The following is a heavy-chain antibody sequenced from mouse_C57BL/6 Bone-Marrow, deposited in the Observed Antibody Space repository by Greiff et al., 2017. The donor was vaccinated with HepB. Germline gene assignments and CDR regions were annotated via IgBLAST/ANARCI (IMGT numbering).Heavy chain of an antibody. Sequence: QVQLQQSGPELVKPGASVKISCKASGYAFSSSWMNWVKQRPGKGLEWIGRIYPGDGDTNYNGKFKGKATLTEDKSSSTAYMQLSSLTSEDSAVYFCARYGYGSPYWYFDVWGTGTTVTVSS. D-gene: IGHD1-1*01. CDR1: GYAFSSSW. V-gene: IGHV1-82*01. CDR2: IYPGDGDT. CDR3: ARYGYGSPYWYFDV. J-gene: IGHJ1*03.